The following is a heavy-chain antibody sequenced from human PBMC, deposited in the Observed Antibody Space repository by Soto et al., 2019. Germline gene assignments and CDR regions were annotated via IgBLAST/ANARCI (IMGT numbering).Heavy chain of an antibody. CDR2: TYYRSKWYN. CDR3: ARSQTDYYYGMDV. V-gene: IGHV6-1*01. Sequence: SQTLSLTCAISGDSVSSNSAAWNWISQSPSRGLEWLGRTYYRSKWYNDYAVSVKSRITINPDTSKNQFSLQLNSVTPEDTAVYYCARSQTDYYYGMDVWGQGTTVTVSS. CDR1: GDSVSSNSAA. J-gene: IGHJ6*02.